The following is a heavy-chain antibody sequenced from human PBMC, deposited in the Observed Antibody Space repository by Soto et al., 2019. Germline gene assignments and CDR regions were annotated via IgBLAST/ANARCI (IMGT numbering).Heavy chain of an antibody. V-gene: IGHV4-31*03. CDR3: ARDQVVRGVITPGNYWYGMDV. CDR1: GGSISSGGYY. J-gene: IGHJ6*02. D-gene: IGHD3-10*01. Sequence: QVQLQESGPGLVKPSQTLSLTCTVSGGSISSGGYYWSWIRQHPGKGLEWIGYIYYSGSTYYNPSLKSRVTISVDTSKNQFSLKLSSVTAADTAVYYCARDQVVRGVITPGNYWYGMDVWGQGTTVTVSS. CDR2: IYYSGST.